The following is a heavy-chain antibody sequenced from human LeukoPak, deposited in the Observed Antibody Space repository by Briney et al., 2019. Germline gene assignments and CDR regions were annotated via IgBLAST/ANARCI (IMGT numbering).Heavy chain of an antibody. CDR1: GFTFSSYA. CDR3: AREETEWLRAFDY. D-gene: IGHD6-19*01. J-gene: IGHJ4*02. CDR2: ISYDGSNK. Sequence: GRSLRLSCAASGFTFSSYAMHWVRQAPGKGLEWVAVISYDGSNKYYADSVKGRFTFSRDNSKNTLYLQMNSLRAEDTAVYYCAREETEWLRAFDYWGQGTLVTVSS. V-gene: IGHV3-30-3*01.